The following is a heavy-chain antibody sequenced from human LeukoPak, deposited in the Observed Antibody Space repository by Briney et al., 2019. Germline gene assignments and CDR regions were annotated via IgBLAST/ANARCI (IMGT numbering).Heavy chain of an antibody. D-gene: IGHD2/OR15-2a*01. Sequence: SETLSLTCTVSGGSINTYYWGWIRQPPGKGLEWIGCIYNAGTTNYNPSLKSRVTISADTSKNQFSLRLSSVTAADTAVYYCASTNFLLGCYYYGMDVWGPGTTVTVS. CDR3: ASTNFLLGCYYYGMDV. CDR1: GGSINTYY. V-gene: IGHV4-59*08. J-gene: IGHJ6*02. CDR2: IYNAGTT.